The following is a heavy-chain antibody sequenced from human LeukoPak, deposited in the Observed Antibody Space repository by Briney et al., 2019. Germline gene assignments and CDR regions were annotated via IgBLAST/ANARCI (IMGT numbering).Heavy chain of an antibody. Sequence: SETLSLTCTVSGGSISSSSYYWGWIRQPPGKGLEWIGRIYYSGSTYYNPSLKSRVTISVDTSKNQFSLKLSSVTAADTAVYYCASRGSGYYGDYWGQGTLVTVSS. CDR3: ASRGSGYYGDY. V-gene: IGHV4-39*01. CDR2: IYYSGST. J-gene: IGHJ4*02. CDR1: GGSISSSSYY. D-gene: IGHD3-22*01.